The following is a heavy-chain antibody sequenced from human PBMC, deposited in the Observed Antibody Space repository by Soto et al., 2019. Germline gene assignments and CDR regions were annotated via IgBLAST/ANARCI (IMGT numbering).Heavy chain of an antibody. CDR1: GGSISRGGYY. CDR3: AGNYYYASSRYSEVFDY. Sequence: QVQLQESGPGLVKPSQTLSLTCTVSGGSISRGGYYWSWIRQHPGKDLEWIGYIYDSGSTYYNPFLKSHVTITVDTSKTQYALKMSSVTATDTAVYYCAGNYYYASSRYSEVFDYWGQGTLVTVSS. V-gene: IGHV4-31*01. D-gene: IGHD3-22*01. CDR2: IYDSGST. J-gene: IGHJ4*02.